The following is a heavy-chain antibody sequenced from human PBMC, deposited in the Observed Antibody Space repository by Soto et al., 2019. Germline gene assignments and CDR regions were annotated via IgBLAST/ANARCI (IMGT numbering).Heavy chain of an antibody. J-gene: IGHJ5*02. CDR3: ARERVDYSRGSCYVVRDNRFDL. CDR1: GGTFSSYA. CDR2: IIPIFGTA. V-gene: IGHV1-69*01. D-gene: IGHD2-15*01. Sequence: QVKLVQSGAEVKKPGSSVKVSCKASGGTFSSYAISWVRQAPGQGLEWMGGIIPIFGTANYAQKFQGRVTINANESTSTAYMVLSILSSEDTAVYYCARERVDYSRGSCYVVRDNRFDLWGKGNLVTVSS.